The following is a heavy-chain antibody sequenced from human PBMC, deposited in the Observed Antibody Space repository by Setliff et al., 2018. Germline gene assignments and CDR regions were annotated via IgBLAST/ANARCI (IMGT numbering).Heavy chain of an antibody. J-gene: IGHJ3*02. V-gene: IGHV3-66*01. CDR3: VKTHWDTWIRGAFDI. CDR1: GFTFSSYS. CDR2: IYSGGST. D-gene: IGHD3-10*01. Sequence: AGGSLRLSCAASGFTFSSYSMNWVRQAPGKGLEWVSVIYSGGSTYYADSLKGRFTISRDNSKNTLYLQMSSLRAEDTAVYYCVKTHWDTWIRGAFDIWGQGTMVTVSS.